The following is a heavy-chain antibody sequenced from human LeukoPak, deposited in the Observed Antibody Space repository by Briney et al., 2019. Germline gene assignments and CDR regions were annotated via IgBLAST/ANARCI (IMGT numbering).Heavy chain of an antibody. Sequence: ASVKVSCKASGYTFTGYYMHWVRQAPGQGLEWTGWINPNSGGTNYAQKFQGRVTMTRDTSISTAYMELSRLRSDDTAVYYCARYSSLGYAFDIWGQGTMVTVSS. V-gene: IGHV1-2*02. J-gene: IGHJ3*02. CDR3: ARYSSLGYAFDI. CDR2: INPNSGGT. D-gene: IGHD6-6*01. CDR1: GYTFTGYY.